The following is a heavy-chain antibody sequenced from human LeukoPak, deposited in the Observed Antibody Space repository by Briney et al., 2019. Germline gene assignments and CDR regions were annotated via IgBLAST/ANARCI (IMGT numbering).Heavy chain of an antibody. V-gene: IGHV1-69*13. CDR2: IIPIFGTA. Sequence: SVKVSCKASVGTFRSYAISWVRQAPGQGLEWVGGIIPIFGTANYAQKFQGRVTITADESTSTAYMELSSLRSEDTAVYYCARDQGYSYGYPDAFDIWGQGTMVTVSS. J-gene: IGHJ3*02. CDR3: ARDQGYSYGYPDAFDI. CDR1: VGTFRSYA. D-gene: IGHD5-18*01.